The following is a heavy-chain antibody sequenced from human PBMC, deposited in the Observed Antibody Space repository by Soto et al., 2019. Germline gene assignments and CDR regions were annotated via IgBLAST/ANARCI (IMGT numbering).Heavy chain of an antibody. CDR1: GFSITNTW. Sequence: EVQLVESGGGLVQPGGSLRLSCAASGFSITNTWMHWFRQAPGKGLEWVGRVKSKAEGGTADYAAPVKGRFTVSRDDSKNTQYLQMNSLKMEDTAVYYCNSYPDFWGGHTPLWGQGTLVTVSS. D-gene: IGHD3-3*01. CDR2: VKSKAEGGTA. CDR3: NSYPDFWGGHTPL. V-gene: IGHV3-15*07. J-gene: IGHJ4*02.